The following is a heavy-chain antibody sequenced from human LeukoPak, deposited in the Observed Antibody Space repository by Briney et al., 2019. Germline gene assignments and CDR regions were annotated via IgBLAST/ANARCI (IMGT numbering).Heavy chain of an antibody. D-gene: IGHD1-26*01. V-gene: IGHV1-2*02. CDR3: ARAHVELPDHDY. J-gene: IGHJ4*02. CDR2: INPNSGGT. Sequence: ASVKVSCKASGYTFTSYAMNWVRQAPGQGLEWMGWINPNSGGTNYAQKFQGRVTMTRDTSISTAYMELSRLRSDDTAVYYCARAHVELPDHDYWGQGTLVTVSS. CDR1: GYTFTSYA.